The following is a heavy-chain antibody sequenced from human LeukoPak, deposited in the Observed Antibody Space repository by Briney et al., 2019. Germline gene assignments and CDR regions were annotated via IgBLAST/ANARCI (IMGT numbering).Heavy chain of an antibody. CDR2: IRYDGSNK. CDR3: AILERRAGYNSLGY. V-gene: IGHV3-30*02. CDR1: GFTFSSYG. D-gene: IGHD5-24*01. J-gene: IGHJ4*02. Sequence: PGGSLRLSCAASGFTFSSYGMHWVRQAPGKGLEWVSYIRYDGSNKYYADSVKGRFTISRDNSKNTLYLQMNSLRAEDTAVYYFAILERRAGYNSLGYWGPGTLVTVSS.